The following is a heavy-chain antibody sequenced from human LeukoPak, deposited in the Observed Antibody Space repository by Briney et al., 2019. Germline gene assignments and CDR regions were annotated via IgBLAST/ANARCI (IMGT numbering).Heavy chain of an antibody. D-gene: IGHD2-2*01. V-gene: IGHV4-34*01. CDR2: INHSGST. CDR3: ARSRCSSTSCPQNWFDP. Sequence: SETLSLTCAVYGGSFSGYYWSWLRQPPGKGLEWIGEINHSGSTNYNPSLTSRVTISVDTSKNQFSLKLSSVTAADTAVYYCARSRCSSTSCPQNWFDPWGQGTLVTVSS. J-gene: IGHJ5*02. CDR1: GGSFSGYY.